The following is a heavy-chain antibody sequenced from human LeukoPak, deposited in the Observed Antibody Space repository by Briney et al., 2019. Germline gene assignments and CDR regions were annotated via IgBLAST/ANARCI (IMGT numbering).Heavy chain of an antibody. D-gene: IGHD2-15*01. J-gene: IGHJ4*02. Sequence: SETLSLTCTVSGGSLSSSSYYWGWIRQPPGKGLEWIGSIYYSGSTYYNPSLKSRVTISVDTSKNQFSLELSSATAADTAVYYCARGQVDYFDYWGQGTLVTVSS. V-gene: IGHV4-39*01. CDR3: ARGQVDYFDY. CDR1: GGSLSSSSYY. CDR2: IYYSGST.